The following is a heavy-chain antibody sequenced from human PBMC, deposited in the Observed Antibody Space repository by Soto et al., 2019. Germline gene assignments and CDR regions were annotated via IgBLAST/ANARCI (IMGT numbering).Heavy chain of an antibody. CDR3: AKDSDYYGSGSYYTGGDWFDP. D-gene: IGHD3-10*01. V-gene: IGHV3-23*01. Sequence: EVQLLESGGGLVQPGGSLKLSCAASGFTFSSYAMSWVRQAPGKGLEWVSTISGGAGSTYYADSVKGRFTISRDNSKNTLYLQIHSLRAEDTAVSYCAKDSDYYGSGSYYTGGDWFDPWGQGTLVTVSS. J-gene: IGHJ5*02. CDR2: ISGGAGST. CDR1: GFTFSSYA.